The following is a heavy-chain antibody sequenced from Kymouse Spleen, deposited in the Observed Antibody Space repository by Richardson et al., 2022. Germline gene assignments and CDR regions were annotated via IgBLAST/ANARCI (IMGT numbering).Heavy chain of an antibody. Sequence: QVQLQQWGAGLLKPSETLSLTCAVYGGSFSGYYWSWIRQPPGKGLEWIGEINHSGSTNYNPSLKSRVTISVDTSKNQFSLKLSSVTAADTAVYYCARGHGSGSPLFDYWGQGTLVTVSS. D-gene: IGHD3-10*01. CDR1: GGSFSGYY. V-gene: IGHV4-34*01. CDR3: ARGHGSGSPLFDY. CDR2: INHSGST. J-gene: IGHJ4*02.